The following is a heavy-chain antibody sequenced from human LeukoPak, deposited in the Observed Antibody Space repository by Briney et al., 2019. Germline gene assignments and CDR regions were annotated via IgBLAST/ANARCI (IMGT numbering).Heavy chain of an antibody. D-gene: IGHD4-17*01. CDR2: MNPNSGNT. J-gene: IGHJ2*01. V-gene: IGHV1-8*03. CDR3: ARVPHDYGDYARVWYFDL. CDR1: GYTFTSYD. Sequence: GASVKVSCKASGYTFTSYDINWVRQATGQGREWMGWMNPNSGNTGYAQKFQGRVTITRNTSISTAYMELSSLRSEDTAVYYCARVPHDYGDYARVWYFDLWGRGTLVTVSS.